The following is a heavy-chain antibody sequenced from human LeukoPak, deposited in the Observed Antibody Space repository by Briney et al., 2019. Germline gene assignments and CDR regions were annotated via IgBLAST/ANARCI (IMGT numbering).Heavy chain of an antibody. J-gene: IGHJ4*02. CDR2: ISGSGEIT. CDR3: AKGRGSGSYSSSDY. D-gene: IGHD3-10*01. V-gene: IGHV3-23*01. Sequence: PGGSLRLSCTASGFSFNSFAMSWVRQAPGQGLEAVSTISGSGEITYYTESVRGRFTISRDNSKKTVFLQMSSLRDEDTAVYYCAKGRGSGSYSSSDYWGQGTLVTVSS. CDR1: GFSFNSFA.